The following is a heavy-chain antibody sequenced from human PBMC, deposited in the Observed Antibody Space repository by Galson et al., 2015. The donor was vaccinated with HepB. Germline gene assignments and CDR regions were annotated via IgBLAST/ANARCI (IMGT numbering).Heavy chain of an antibody. J-gene: IGHJ4*02. CDR3: VKPHNGSYYRLADY. CDR1: GFTFSRYA. CDR2: ISGSGGSI. Sequence: SLRLSCAASGFTFSRYAMSWVRQAPGKGLEWVSAISGSGGSIYYADSVKGRFTISRDNSKNTLHLQMNSLRAEDTAVYYCVKPHNGSYYRLADYWGQGSLVTVSS. V-gene: IGHV3-23*01. D-gene: IGHD1-26*01.